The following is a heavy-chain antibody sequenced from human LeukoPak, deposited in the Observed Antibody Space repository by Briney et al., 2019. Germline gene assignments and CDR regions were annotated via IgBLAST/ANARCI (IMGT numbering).Heavy chain of an antibody. Sequence: PSETLSLTCAVYGGSFSGYYWSWIRQPAGKGLEWIGRIYTSGSTNYNPSLKSRVTISVDTSKNQFSLKLSSVTAADTAVYYRARLYLPATRFGYWGQGTLVTVSS. D-gene: IGHD5-24*01. CDR3: ARLYLPATRFGY. CDR2: IYTSGST. V-gene: IGHV4-59*10. CDR1: GGSFSGYY. J-gene: IGHJ4*02.